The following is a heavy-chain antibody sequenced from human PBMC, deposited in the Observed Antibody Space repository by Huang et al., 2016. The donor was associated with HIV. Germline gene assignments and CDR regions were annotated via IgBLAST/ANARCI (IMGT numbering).Heavy chain of an antibody. CDR3: ARMFKYDSGGYWGNDAFDI. J-gene: IGHJ3*02. Sequence: QVQLQQWGAELLKPSETLSLTCAVSGGAFSGHYWTWFRPPPGRGLEWIGEISDSGSTTYNPSLKSRVTISGDTSQSKFSLKLNSVTAADTAIYYCARMFKYDSGGYWGNDAFDIWGQGTMVTVSS. V-gene: IGHV4-34*02. CDR1: GGAFSGHY. D-gene: IGHD3-22*01. CDR2: ISDSGST.